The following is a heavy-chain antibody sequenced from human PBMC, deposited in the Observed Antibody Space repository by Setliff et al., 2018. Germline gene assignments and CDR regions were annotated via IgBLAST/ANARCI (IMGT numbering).Heavy chain of an antibody. CDR2: IRYDGSNK. V-gene: IGHV3-30*02. J-gene: IGHJ4*02. Sequence: GGSLRLSCAASGFTFSSYGMHWVRQAPGKGLEWVAFIRYDGSNKYYADSVKGRFTISRDNSKNTLYLQMNSLRAEDTAVYYCASSSGFYYYDSSGYDYWGQGTLVTV. D-gene: IGHD3-22*01. CDR1: GFTFSSYG. CDR3: ASSSGFYYYDSSGYDY.